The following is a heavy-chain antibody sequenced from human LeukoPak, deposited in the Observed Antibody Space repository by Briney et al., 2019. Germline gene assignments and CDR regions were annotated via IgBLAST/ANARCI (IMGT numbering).Heavy chain of an antibody. V-gene: IGHV3-43*01. Sequence: GGSLRLSCAASGFTFDDYTMHWVRQAPGKGLEWVSLFRWDGGSTYYADSVKGRFTISRDNSKNSLYLQMNSLRTEDTALYYCAKEGDGYHWGQGTMVTVSS. CDR3: AKEGDGYH. D-gene: IGHD5-24*01. CDR2: FRWDGGST. J-gene: IGHJ3*01. CDR1: GFTFDDYT.